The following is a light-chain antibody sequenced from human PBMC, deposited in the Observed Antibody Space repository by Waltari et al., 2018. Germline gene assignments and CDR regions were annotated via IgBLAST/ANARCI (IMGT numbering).Light chain of an antibody. Sequence: DIQMTQSPSTLSASVGDRVTITCRASQSISSWLAWYQQKPGEAPKLLMYKASSLESGVPSRFSGSGSGTEFTLTISSLQAEDVAVYFCQQYYTTSRTFGQGTKVEI. CDR2: KAS. V-gene: IGKV1-5*03. CDR3: QQYYTTSRT. CDR1: QSISSW. J-gene: IGKJ1*01.